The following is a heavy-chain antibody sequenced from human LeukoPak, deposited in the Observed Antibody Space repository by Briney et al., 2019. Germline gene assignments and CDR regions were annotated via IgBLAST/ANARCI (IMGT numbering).Heavy chain of an antibody. CDR3: ARVLGPSYYYGSGTNQNDY. D-gene: IGHD3-10*01. CDR1: GFTFSSHS. V-gene: IGHV3-21*01. CDR2: IIVIISYI. J-gene: IGHJ4*02. Sequence: PGGSLRLSCAASGFTFSSHSMNCVRQDPGKGLEWVSSIIVIISYIYYADSVKGRFTICRDNAKNSLYLQMNSLRADDTAVYYCARVLGPSYYYGSGTNQNDYWGQGTLVTVSS.